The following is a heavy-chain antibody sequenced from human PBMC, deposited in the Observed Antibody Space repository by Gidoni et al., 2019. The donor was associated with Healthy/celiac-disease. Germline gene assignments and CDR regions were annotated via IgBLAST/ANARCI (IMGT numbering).Heavy chain of an antibody. CDR3: ARDSGSYPTFDY. J-gene: IGHJ4*02. CDR1: GFPFSSYG. D-gene: IGHD1-26*01. V-gene: IGHV3-33*01. CDR2: IWYDGSNK. Sequence: QVQLVESGGGVVQPGRSLRLSCAASGFPFSSYGMHWVRQAPGKGLEWVAVIWYDGSNKYYADSVKGRFTISRDNSKNTLYLQMNSLRAEDTAVYYCARDSGSYPTFDYWGQGTLVTVSS.